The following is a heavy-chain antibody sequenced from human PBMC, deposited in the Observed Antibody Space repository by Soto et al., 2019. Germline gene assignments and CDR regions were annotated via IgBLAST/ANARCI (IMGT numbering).Heavy chain of an antibody. CDR2: ISGSGGST. Sequence: EVQLLESGGGLVQPGGSLRLSCAASGFTFSSYAMSWVRQAPGKGLEWVSAISGSGGSTYYADSVKGRFTISRDNSKNTLYLQMNSLSAEDTAVYYGAKDPTIFGVVPTAFDIWGQGTMVTVSS. V-gene: IGHV3-23*01. J-gene: IGHJ3*02. D-gene: IGHD3-3*01. CDR3: AKDPTIFGVVPTAFDI. CDR1: GFTFSSYA.